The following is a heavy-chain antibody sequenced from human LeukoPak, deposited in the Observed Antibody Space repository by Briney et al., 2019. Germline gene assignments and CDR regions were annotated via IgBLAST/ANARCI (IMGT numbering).Heavy chain of an antibody. CDR3: ARDLRWSHYWYFDL. J-gene: IGHJ2*01. D-gene: IGHD2-15*01. CDR1: GFTFSSYG. Sequence: GSLRLSCAASGFTFSSYGMHWVRQAPGKGLEWVAVIWYDGSNKYYADSVKGRFTISRDNSKNTLYLQMNSLRAEDTAVYYCARDLRWSHYWYFDLWGRGTLVTVSS. CDR2: IWYDGSNK. V-gene: IGHV3-33*01.